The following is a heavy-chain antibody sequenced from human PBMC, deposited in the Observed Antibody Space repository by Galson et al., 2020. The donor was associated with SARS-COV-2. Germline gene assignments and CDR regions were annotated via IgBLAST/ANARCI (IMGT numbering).Heavy chain of an antibody. V-gene: IGHV3-7*01. CDR1: GFTFSSYW. J-gene: IGHJ6*02. D-gene: IGHD3-3*01. Sequence: GGSLRLSCAASGFTFSSYWMSWVRQAPGKGLEWVANIKQDGSEKYYVDSVKGRFTISRDNAKNSLYLQMNSLRAEDTAVYYCARVGSALRFLEWLPPYYYYGMDVWGQGTTVTVSS. CDR3: ARVGSALRFLEWLPPYYYYGMDV. CDR2: IKQDGSEK.